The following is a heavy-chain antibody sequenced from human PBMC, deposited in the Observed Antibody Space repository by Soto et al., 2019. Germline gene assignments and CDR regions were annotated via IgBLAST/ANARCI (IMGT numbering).Heavy chain of an antibody. CDR2: IIPLMRTV. CDR3: ARDPVDLFGYLDV. Sequence: QEELVQSGAEVKKPGSSVNVSCRTSEGTFASYSITWLRQAPGQRLEWMGEIIPLMRTVNYAQKFQDRVTITGDRSTSTVYLALSSLRSDDTAVYYCARDPVDLFGYLDVWGQGTTVTVSS. V-gene: IGHV1-69*06. J-gene: IGHJ6*02. D-gene: IGHD2-21*01. CDR1: EGTFASYS.